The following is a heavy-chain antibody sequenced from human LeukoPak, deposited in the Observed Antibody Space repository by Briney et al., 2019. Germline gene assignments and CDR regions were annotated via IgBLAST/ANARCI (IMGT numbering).Heavy chain of an antibody. D-gene: IGHD3-22*01. J-gene: IGHJ4*02. CDR3: ANYYDSSGFDY. V-gene: IGHV3-23*01. CDR1: GFTFGSYG. Sequence: GGTLRLSCAASGFTFGSYGMSWVRQAPGKGLEWVSAISGSGGSTYYADSVKGRFTISRDNSKNTLYLQMNSLRAEDTAVYYCANYYDSSGFDYWGQGTLVTVSS. CDR2: ISGSGGST.